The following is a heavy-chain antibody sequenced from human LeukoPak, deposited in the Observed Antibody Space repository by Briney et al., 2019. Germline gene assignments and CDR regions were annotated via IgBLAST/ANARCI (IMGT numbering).Heavy chain of an antibody. CDR3: ARVIRYSSSWYPGWFDP. D-gene: IGHD6-13*01. V-gene: IGHV3-33*01. J-gene: IGHJ5*02. CDR2: VLNDGSSK. CDR1: GFTFSTSG. Sequence: GGSLRLSCAASGFTFSTSGMHWVRQAPGKGLEWVGIVLNDGSSKYYADSVRGRFTISRDNAKNSLYLQMNSLRAEDTAVYYCARVIRYSSSWYPGWFDPWGQGTLVTVSS.